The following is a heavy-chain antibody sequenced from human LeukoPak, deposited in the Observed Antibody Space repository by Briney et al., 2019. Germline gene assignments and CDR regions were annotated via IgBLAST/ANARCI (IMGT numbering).Heavy chain of an antibody. V-gene: IGHV4-4*07. J-gene: IGHJ6*03. CDR3: ARGGARVPWYYYYYMDV. CDR2: IYTSGST. Sequence: SETLSLTCTVSGGSISSYYWSWIRQPAGKGLEWIGRIYTSGSTNYNPSLKSRVTISVDTSKNQFSLKLSSVTAADTAVYYCARGGARVPWYYYYYMDVWGKGTTVTVSS. D-gene: IGHD1-26*01. CDR1: GGSISSYY.